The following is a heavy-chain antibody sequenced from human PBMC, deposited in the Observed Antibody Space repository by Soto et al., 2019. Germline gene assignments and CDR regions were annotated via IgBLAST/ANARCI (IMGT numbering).Heavy chain of an antibody. V-gene: IGHV4-39*01. CDR2: IYYSGST. D-gene: IGHD2-2*01. Sequence: SETLSLTCTVSGGSISSSSYYWVWIRHPPGKGLEWIGSIYYSGSTYYNPSLKSRVTISVDTSKNQLSLKLSSVTAADTAVYYCARRYCSSTSCYPHQNWFDPWGQGTLVTVSS. J-gene: IGHJ5*02. CDR1: GGSISSSSYY. CDR3: ARRYCSSTSCYPHQNWFDP.